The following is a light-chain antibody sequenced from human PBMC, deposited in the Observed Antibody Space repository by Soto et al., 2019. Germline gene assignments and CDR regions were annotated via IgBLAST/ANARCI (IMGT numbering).Light chain of an antibody. V-gene: IGKV3-15*01. J-gene: IGKJ5*01. CDR3: QQYIDWPPRFT. CDR1: QSVSSSY. CDR2: DAS. Sequence: EIVLTQSPGTLSLSPGERATLSCRASQSVSSSYLAWYQQKPGQAPSLLIFDASTRATGIPTRFSGNGSGTEFTLSISSLQSEDPAIYYCQQYIDWPPRFTFGQGTRLEI.